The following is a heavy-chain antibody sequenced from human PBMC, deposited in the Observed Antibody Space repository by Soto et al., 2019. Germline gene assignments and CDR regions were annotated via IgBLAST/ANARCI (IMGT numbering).Heavy chain of an antibody. V-gene: IGHV4-34*01. CDR3: ARGNPFLRNNYFDY. J-gene: IGHJ4*02. CDR2: INHSGST. CDR1: GGSFSGYY. Sequence: SETLSLTCAVYGGSFSGYYWSWIRQPPGKGLEWIGEINHSGSTNYNPSLKSRVTISVDTSKNQFSLKLSSVTAADTVVYYCARGNPFLRNNYFDYWGQGTLVTVSS. D-gene: IGHD3-16*01.